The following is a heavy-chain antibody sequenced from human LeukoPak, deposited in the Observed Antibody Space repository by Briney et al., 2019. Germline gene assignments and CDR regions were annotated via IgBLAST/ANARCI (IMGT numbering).Heavy chain of an antibody. CDR2: INSDGSST. V-gene: IGHV3-74*01. CDR1: GFSFSGHW. J-gene: IGHJ6*02. CDR3: ARDRQYVMDV. Sequence: GGSLRLSCTASGFSFSGHWMHWARQLPGKGLVWVSRINSDGSSTSYEDSVKGRFTISRDNARNTLYLQMNSLRAEDTAVYYCARDRQYVMDVWGQGTTVTVSS.